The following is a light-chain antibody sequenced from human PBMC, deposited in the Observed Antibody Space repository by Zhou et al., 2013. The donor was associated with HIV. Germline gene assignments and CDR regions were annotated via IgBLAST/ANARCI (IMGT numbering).Light chain of an antibody. J-gene: IGKJ1*01. CDR1: QNIDRW. V-gene: IGKV1-5*03. CDR2: KAS. CDR3: QQYHSWPWT. Sequence: DIQMTQIPSTLSASVGDRVTITCRASQNIDRWLAWYQQRPGKAPKLLIYKASSLESWVPSRFSGSGSGTEFTLTISSLQPDDFATYYCQQYHSWPWTFGQGTKVEIK.